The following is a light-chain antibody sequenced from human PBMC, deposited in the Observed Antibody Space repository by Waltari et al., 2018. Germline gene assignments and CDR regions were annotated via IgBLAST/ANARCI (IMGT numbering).Light chain of an antibody. CDR3: QQYNSFPKT. CDR2: QTS. J-gene: IGKJ1*01. V-gene: IGKV1-5*03. CDR1: QSVGVW. Sequence: DIQMTQSPSTLSPSVGDRVTITCRASQSVGVWLAWYQQKPGKAPKVLIYQTSSLESGVPSRFSGSGSGTEFTLTISNLQPADFATYYCQQYNSFPKTFGQGTKVEIK.